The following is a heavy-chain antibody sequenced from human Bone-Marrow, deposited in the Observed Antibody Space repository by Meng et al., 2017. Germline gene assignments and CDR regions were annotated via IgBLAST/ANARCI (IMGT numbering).Heavy chain of an antibody. Sequence: GESLKISCAASGFTFSSYAMHWVRQAPGKGLEWVGRIKSKTDGGTTDYAAPVKGRFTISRDDSKNTLYLQMNSLKTEDTAVYYCTTDATVVTHYWYFDLWGRGTLVTVSS. V-gene: IGHV3-15*01. CDR1: GFTFSSYA. D-gene: IGHD4-23*01. J-gene: IGHJ2*01. CDR3: TTDATVVTHYWYFDL. CDR2: IKSKTDGGTT.